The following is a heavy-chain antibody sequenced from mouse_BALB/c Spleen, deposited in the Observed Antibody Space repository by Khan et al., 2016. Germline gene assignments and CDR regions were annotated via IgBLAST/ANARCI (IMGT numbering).Heavy chain of an antibody. Sequence: EVQLQESGPGLVKPSQSLSLTCTVTGYSITSDYAWNWIRQFPGNKLEWIGYISYSGSTSYNPSPKSRISITRDTSKNKFFLQLNSVTTEDIATYYCACLYYRSPLYYFDYWGQGTTLTVSS. CDR3: ACLYYRSPLYYFDY. V-gene: IGHV3-2*02. CDR2: ISYSGST. J-gene: IGHJ2*01. CDR1: GYSITSDYA. D-gene: IGHD2-14*01.